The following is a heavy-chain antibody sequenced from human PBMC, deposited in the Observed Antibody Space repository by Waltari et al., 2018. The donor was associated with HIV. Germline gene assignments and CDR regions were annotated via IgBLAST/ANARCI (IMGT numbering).Heavy chain of an antibody. CDR2: IYSGGST. CDR3: ARDLAGYSYGRNFDY. V-gene: IGHV3-53*01. Sequence: EVQLVESGGGLIQPGGSLRLSCAASGFTVSSNYMSWVRPAPGKGLEWVSVIYSGGSTYYADSVKGRFTISRDNSKNTLYLQMNSLRAEDTAVYYCARDLAGYSYGRNFDYWGQGTLVTVSS. D-gene: IGHD5-18*01. CDR1: GFTVSSNY. J-gene: IGHJ4*02.